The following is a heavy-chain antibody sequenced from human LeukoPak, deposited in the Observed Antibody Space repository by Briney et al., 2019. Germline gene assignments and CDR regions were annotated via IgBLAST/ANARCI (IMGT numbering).Heavy chain of an antibody. CDR3: AGHRLIIAVAGIEGNNWFDP. D-gene: IGHD6-19*01. CDR2: IYYSGST. CDR1: GGSISSYY. V-gene: IGHV4-59*08. Sequence: SETLSLTCTVSGGSISSYYWSWIRQPPGKGLEWIGYIYYSGSTNYNPSLKSRVTISVDTSKNQFSLKLRSVTAADTAVYYCAGHRLIIAVAGIEGNNWFDPWGQGTLVTVSP. J-gene: IGHJ5*02.